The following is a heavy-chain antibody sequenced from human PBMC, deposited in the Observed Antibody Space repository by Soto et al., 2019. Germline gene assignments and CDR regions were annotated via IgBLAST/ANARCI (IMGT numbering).Heavy chain of an antibody. CDR3: ARDSKRGYSGYDKRDY. CDR2: IYYSGST. CDR1: GGSISSYY. J-gene: IGHJ4*02. V-gene: IGHV4-59*01. D-gene: IGHD5-12*01. Sequence: QVQLQESGPGLVKPSETLSLTCTVSGGSISSYYWSWIRQPPGKGLEWIGYIYYSGSTNSNPSLKSRVTISVDTSKNQFSLKLSSVTAADTAVYYCARDSKRGYSGYDKRDYWGQGTLVTVSS.